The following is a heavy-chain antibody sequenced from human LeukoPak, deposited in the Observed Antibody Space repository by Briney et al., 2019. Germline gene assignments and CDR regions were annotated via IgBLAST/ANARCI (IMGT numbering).Heavy chain of an antibody. V-gene: IGHV4-59*12. CDR1: GGSISSYY. CDR2: ISHSGST. D-gene: IGHD3-16*01. CDR3: ARDLGGWGTFDI. Sequence: SETLSLTCTVSGGSISSYYWSWIRQPPGKGLEWIGYISHSGSTYYNPSLKSRVTISVDRSKNQLSLKLTSVTAADTAVYYCARDLGGWGTFDIWGQGTMVTVSS. J-gene: IGHJ3*02.